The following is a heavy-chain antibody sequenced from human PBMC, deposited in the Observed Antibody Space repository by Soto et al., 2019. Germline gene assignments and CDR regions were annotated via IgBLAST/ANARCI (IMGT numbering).Heavy chain of an antibody. V-gene: IGHV4-30-4*01. D-gene: IGHD7-27*01. CDR2: IYKSATT. Sequence: SETLSLTCSVSGDSISNLDYFWAWIRQPPGQALEYIGYIYKSATTYYNPSYESRVAISVDTSKSQFSLNVTSVTAADTAVYFCARGRYCLTGRCFPNWFDSWGQGALVTVSS. CDR1: GDSISNLDYF. CDR3: ARGRYCLTGRCFPNWFDS. J-gene: IGHJ5*01.